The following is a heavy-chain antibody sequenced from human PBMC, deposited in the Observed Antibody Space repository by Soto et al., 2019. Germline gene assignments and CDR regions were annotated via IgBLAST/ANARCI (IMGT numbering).Heavy chain of an antibody. CDR2: INHSGST. Sequence: QVQLQQWGAGLLKPSETLSLTCAVYGGSFSGYYWNWIRQPPGKGLEWIGEINHSGSTDYNPSLKSRVTISVDTSKNQFSLKLSSVTAADTAVYYCSRTLTNWNYALGYWGQGTLVTVSS. D-gene: IGHD1-7*01. J-gene: IGHJ4*02. CDR3: SRTLTNWNYALGY. CDR1: GGSFSGYY. V-gene: IGHV4-34*01.